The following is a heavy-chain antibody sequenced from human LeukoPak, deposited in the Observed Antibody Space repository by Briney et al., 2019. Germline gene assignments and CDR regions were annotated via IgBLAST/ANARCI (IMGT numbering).Heavy chain of an antibody. CDR2: INPNSGGT. J-gene: IGHJ5*02. D-gene: IGHD3-10*01. V-gene: IGHV1-2*02. Sequence: ASVTVSCKASGYTFTGYYMHWVRRAPGQGLEWMGWINPNSGGTNYAQKFQGRVTMTRDTSISTAYMELSRLRSDDTAVYYCARPGSGSRNWFDPWGQGTLVTVSS. CDR1: GYTFTGYY. CDR3: ARPGSGSRNWFDP.